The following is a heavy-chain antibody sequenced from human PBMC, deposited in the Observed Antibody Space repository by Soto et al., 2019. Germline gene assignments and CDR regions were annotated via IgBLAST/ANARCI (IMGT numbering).Heavy chain of an antibody. J-gene: IGHJ1*01. CDR2: ISSGGSP. Sequence: VQLQESGPGLVKPSQTLSLTCAVSDESVTSPGNYWNWIRQRPDTGLEWIGYISSGGSPFYNPSLQSRVSRSLDTSNNLFSLTLNSVTAADTAVYYCTLNHWAGGGCYDRDYWGQGTRVTVSS. CDR3: TLNHWAGGGCYDRDY. V-gene: IGHV4-31*11. D-gene: IGHD2-15*01. CDR1: DESVTSPGNY.